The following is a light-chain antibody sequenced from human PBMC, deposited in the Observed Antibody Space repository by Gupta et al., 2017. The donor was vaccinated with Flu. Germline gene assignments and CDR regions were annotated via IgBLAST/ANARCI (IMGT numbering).Light chain of an antibody. CDR2: TNN. CDR1: SSDIGSNN. J-gene: IGLJ1*01. Sequence: QSVLAQSPSVSGTPGQRVTLSCSGTSSDIGSNNVYWYQQFPGMAPKLLIYTNNQRPSGVPARFSGSKSGTSASLAISGLQSDEEADYYCAAWDDSLNGYVVGSGTTVTVL. V-gene: IGLV1-44*01. CDR3: AAWDDSLNGYV.